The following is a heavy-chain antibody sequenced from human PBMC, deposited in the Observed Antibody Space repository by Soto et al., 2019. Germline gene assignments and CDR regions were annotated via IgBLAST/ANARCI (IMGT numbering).Heavy chain of an antibody. J-gene: IGHJ6*02. Sequence: PGGSLRLSCAASGFTFSSYAMSWVRQAPGKGLEWVSAISGSGGSTYYADSVKGRFTISRDNSKNTLYLQMNSLRAEDTAVYYCAKVVRDVLATGTFYYGMDVWGQGTTVTVSS. D-gene: IGHD1-1*01. CDR2: ISGSGGST. V-gene: IGHV3-23*01. CDR1: GFTFSSYA. CDR3: AKVVRDVLATGTFYYGMDV.